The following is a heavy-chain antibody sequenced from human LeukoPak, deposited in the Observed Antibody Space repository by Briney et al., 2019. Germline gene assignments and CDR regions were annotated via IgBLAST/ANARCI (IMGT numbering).Heavy chain of an antibody. D-gene: IGHD2-2*01. J-gene: IGHJ4*02. Sequence: PGGSLRLSCTTSGFNFRAYWMGWVRQAPGKGLEWVTCIQHDGDKEYYLDSVKGRFTISRDNSKNTLYLQMNSLRVDDTALYFCARESGNGLRTVVPADYYFGLWGQGALVTVSS. V-gene: IGHV3-30*02. CDR1: GFNFRAYW. CDR2: IQHDGDKE. CDR3: ARESGNGLRTVVPADYYFGL.